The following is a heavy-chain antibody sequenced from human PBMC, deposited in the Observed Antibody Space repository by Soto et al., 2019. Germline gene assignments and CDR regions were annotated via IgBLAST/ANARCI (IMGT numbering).Heavy chain of an antibody. CDR2: IWYDGSNK. Sequence: GGSLRLSCAASGFTFSSYGMHWVRQAPGKGLEWVAVIWYDGSNKYYADSVKGRFTVSRDSSKSMLYLQMNSLRPEDTAIYYCAKMTGKTYWYYGMDVWGQGTTVTVSS. D-gene: IGHD3-9*01. CDR1: GFTFSSYG. CDR3: AKMTGKTYWYYGMDV. V-gene: IGHV3-30*02. J-gene: IGHJ6*02.